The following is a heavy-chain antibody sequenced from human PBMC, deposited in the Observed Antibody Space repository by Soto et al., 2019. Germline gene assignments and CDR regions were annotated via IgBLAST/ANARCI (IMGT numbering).Heavy chain of an antibody. CDR3: AKARSRWLQYGDYFDY. CDR2: ISSSSSYI. J-gene: IGHJ4*02. V-gene: IGHV3-21*01. CDR1: GFTFSSYS. Sequence: EVQLVESGGGLVKPGGSLRLSCAASGFTFSSYSMNWVRQAPGKGLEWVSSISSSSSYIYYADSVKGRFTISRDNAKNSLYLQMNSLRAEDTAVYYCAKARSRWLQYGDYFDYWGQGTLVTVSS. D-gene: IGHD5-12*01.